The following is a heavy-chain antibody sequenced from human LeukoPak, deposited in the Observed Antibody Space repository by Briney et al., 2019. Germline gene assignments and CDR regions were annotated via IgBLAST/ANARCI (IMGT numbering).Heavy chain of an antibody. CDR3: ARGPGDSRPYYSDY. D-gene: IGHD6-13*01. V-gene: IGHV1-18*01. J-gene: IGHJ4*02. CDR1: GYTFTSYG. CDR2: ISAYNGNT. Sequence: ASVKVSYKTSGYTFTSYGITWVRQAPGQGLEWMGWISAYNGNTNYAQKLQGRVTMTTDTSTSTAYMELRSLRSDDTAVYYCARGPGDSRPYYSDYWGQGTLVTVSS.